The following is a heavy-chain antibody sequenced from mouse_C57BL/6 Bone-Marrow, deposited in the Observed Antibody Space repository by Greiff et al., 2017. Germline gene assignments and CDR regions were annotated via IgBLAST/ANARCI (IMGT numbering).Heavy chain of an antibody. Sequence: VQLQQSGAELVKPGASVKISCKASGYAFSSYWMNWVKQRPGKGLEWIGQIYPGDGDTNYNGKFKGKATLTADKSSSTAYMQLSSLTSEDSAVYFCAGSACYSNYGFAYWGQGTLLTVSA. CDR1: GYAFSSYW. D-gene: IGHD2-5*01. J-gene: IGHJ3*01. CDR3: AGSACYSNYGFAY. CDR2: IYPGDGDT. V-gene: IGHV1-80*01.